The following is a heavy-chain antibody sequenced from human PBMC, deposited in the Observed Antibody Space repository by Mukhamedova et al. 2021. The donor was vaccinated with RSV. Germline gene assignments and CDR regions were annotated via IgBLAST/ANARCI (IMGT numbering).Heavy chain of an antibody. Sequence: VRQAAGKGLEWVSYISGSSSTLHYADSVKGRFTISRDNAKNSLYLQMNSLRAEDTAVYYCTKEGPVAGYYYYGMDVWGQGTTVT. D-gene: IGHD6-19*01. J-gene: IGHJ6*02. CDR3: TKEGPVAGYYYYGMDV. V-gene: IGHV3-48*03. CDR2: ISGSSSTL.